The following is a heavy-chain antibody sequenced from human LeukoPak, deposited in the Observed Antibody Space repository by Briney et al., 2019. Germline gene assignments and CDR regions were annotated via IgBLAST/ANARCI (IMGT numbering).Heavy chain of an antibody. V-gene: IGHV3-21*01. J-gene: IGHJ4*02. D-gene: IGHD3-16*01. CDR1: GFTFSDYD. CDR3: GRAFPPLRTSSAGDL. Sequence: RPGGSLRLSCSASGFTFSDYDMNWVRQAPGKGLEWVSSISYLSSHVYYGDSVKGRFSISRDNAKNSLYLHMNSLGAEDTAIYYCGRAFPPLRTSSAGDLWGQGILVTVSS. CDR2: ISYLSSHV.